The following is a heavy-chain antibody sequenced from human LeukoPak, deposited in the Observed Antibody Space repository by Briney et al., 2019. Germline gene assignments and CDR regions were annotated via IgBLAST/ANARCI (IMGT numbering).Heavy chain of an antibody. V-gene: IGHV3-23*01. CDR2: ISGSGGST. CDR3: AKAGFGSGYYKQFDY. Sequence: PGGSLRLSCTASGFIFSNYWMHWVRQAPGKGLEWVSAISGSGGSTYYADSVKGRFTISRDNSKNTLYLQMNSLRAEDTAVYYCAKAGFGSGYYKQFDYWGQGTLVTVSS. D-gene: IGHD3-3*01. J-gene: IGHJ4*02. CDR1: GFIFSNYW.